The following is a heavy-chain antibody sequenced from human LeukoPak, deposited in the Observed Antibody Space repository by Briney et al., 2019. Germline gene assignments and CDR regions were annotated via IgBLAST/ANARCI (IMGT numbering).Heavy chain of an antibody. J-gene: IGHJ4*02. D-gene: IGHD2-15*01. Sequence: GGSLRLSCAASRFTFSNYAMHWVRQAPGKGLEHVSAISSNGGNTHYANSVKGRFTISRDNSKNTLDLQMNGLRAEDTAVYYCAKAPVSTCRGAFCYPFDYWGLGTLVTVSS. CDR3: AKAPVSTCRGAFCYPFDY. CDR1: RFTFSNYA. CDR2: ISSNGGNT. V-gene: IGHV3-64*01.